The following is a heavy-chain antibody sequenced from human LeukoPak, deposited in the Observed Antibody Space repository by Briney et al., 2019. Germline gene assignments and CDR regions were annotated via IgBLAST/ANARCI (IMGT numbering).Heavy chain of an antibody. J-gene: IGHJ4*02. V-gene: IGHV1-24*01. Sequence: GASVTVSCKVSGHTLTELSMNWVRQGPGGGLEWMGGFEPEEGETLYAQKFQGRVTMTDDTSTDTAYMELRSLRSEDTAVYYCATAGPLRFGDFVSHSWGQGTLVTVSS. CDR3: ATAGPLRFGDFVSHS. CDR2: FEPEEGET. CDR1: GHTLTELS. D-gene: IGHD3-10*01.